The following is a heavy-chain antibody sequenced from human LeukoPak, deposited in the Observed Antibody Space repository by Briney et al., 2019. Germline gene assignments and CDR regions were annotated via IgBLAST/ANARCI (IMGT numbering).Heavy chain of an antibody. V-gene: IGHV3-7*01. D-gene: IGHD5-18*01. CDR3: ARYPHTAMPQYYFDY. CDR1: GFTFSSYW. CDR2: IKQDGSEK. J-gene: IGHJ4*02. Sequence: GGSLRLSCAASGFTFSSYWMSWVRQAPGKGLEWVANIKQDGSEKYYVDPVKGRFTISRDNAKNSLYLQMNSLRAEDTAVYYCARYPHTAMPQYYFDYWGQGTLVTVSS.